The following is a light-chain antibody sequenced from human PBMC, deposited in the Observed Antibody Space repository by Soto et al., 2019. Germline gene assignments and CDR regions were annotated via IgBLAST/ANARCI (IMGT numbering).Light chain of an antibody. J-gene: IGLJ3*02. V-gene: IGLV1-44*01. CDR1: SSNIGTNA. CDR2: NNI. CDR3: AACDDSLNGWV. Sequence: QAVLTQPPSASGTPGQRVTISCSGSSSNIGTNAVNWYQQLPGTAPKLLIYNNIQRPSGVPDRLSGSKSDISASLAISGLQSEDEADYYCAACDDSLNGWVFGGGTQLTVL.